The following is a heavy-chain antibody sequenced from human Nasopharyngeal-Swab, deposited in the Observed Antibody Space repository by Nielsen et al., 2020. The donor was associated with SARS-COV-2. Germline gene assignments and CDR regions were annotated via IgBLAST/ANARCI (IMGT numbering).Heavy chain of an antibody. V-gene: IGHV3-20*03. D-gene: IGHD6-13*01. J-gene: IGHJ4*02. CDR3: AKTRGSWYFNY. Sequence: WIRQPPGKGLEWVSGINWNGGSTGYADSVKGRFTISRDNAKNSLYLQMNSLRAEDTAVYYCAKTRGSWYFNYWGQGTLVTVSS. CDR2: INWNGGST.